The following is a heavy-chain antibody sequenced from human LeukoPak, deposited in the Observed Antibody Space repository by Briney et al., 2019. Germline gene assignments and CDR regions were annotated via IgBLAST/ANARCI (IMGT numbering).Heavy chain of an antibody. CDR2: IYYSGST. CDR1: GGSISSSSYY. J-gene: IGHJ3*02. V-gene: IGHV4-39*07. CDR3: ARVGPPKDI. Sequence: SETLSLTCTVSGGSISSSSYYWGWIRQPPGKGLEWIGSIYYSGSTYYNPSLKSRVTISVDTSKNQFSLKLSSVTAADTAAYYCARVGPPKDIWGQGTMVTVSS.